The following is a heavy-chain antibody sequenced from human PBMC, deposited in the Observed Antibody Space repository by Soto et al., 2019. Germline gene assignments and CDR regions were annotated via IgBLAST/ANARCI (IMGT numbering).Heavy chain of an antibody. CDR3: ARDDYGFDY. CDR1: GYTFASYA. J-gene: IGHJ4*01. CDR2: ISAYDGNT. D-gene: IGHD4-17*01. Sequence: QVQLVQSGGEVKKPGASVKVSCKASGYTFASYAINWVRQAPGQGLEWMGWISAYDGNTNYAQKFQGRLTMTTDTSTTTAYMDLRSLGSDDTAMYYCARDDYGFDYWGHATLLTVSS. V-gene: IGHV1-18*01.